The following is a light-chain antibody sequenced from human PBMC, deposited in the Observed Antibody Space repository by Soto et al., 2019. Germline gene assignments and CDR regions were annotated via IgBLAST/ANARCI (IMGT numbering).Light chain of an antibody. J-gene: IGLJ3*02. V-gene: IGLV1-51*01. CDR1: TSNIGNNY. Sequence: QSVLTQPPSVPAAPEQKVTISCSGSTSNIGNNYVSWYQQLPGTAPRLLIYDNHMRPSGIPDRFSGSKSGTSATLGITGLQTGDEADYYCGTWDSRLSVWVFGGGTKLTVL. CDR2: DNH. CDR3: GTWDSRLSVWV.